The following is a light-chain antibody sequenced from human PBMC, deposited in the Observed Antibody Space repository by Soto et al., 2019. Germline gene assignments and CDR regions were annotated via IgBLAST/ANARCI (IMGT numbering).Light chain of an antibody. J-gene: IGKJ3*01. CDR2: DAS. V-gene: IGKV1-5*01. CDR3: QQYNSYPS. Sequence: DIQMTQSPSTLSASVGDRVTITCRASQSISSWLAWYQQKPGKAPKLLIYDASSLESGVPSRFSGSGSGTEFTLTISSLQPDDFATCYCQQYNSYPSFGPGTKVDIK. CDR1: QSISSW.